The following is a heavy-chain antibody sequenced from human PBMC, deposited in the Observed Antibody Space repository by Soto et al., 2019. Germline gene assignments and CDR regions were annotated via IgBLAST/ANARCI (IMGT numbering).Heavy chain of an antibody. J-gene: IGHJ6*02. Sequence: GGSLRLSCAASGFTFSSYAMSWVRQAPGKGLEWVSAISGSGGSTYYADSVKGRFTISRDNSKNTLYLKMNSLRAEDTTVYYCAKDEGYCSSTSCYVYYYYGMDVWGQGTTVTVSS. D-gene: IGHD2-2*01. CDR3: AKDEGYCSSTSCYVYYYYGMDV. CDR2: ISGSGGST. V-gene: IGHV3-23*01. CDR1: GFTFSSYA.